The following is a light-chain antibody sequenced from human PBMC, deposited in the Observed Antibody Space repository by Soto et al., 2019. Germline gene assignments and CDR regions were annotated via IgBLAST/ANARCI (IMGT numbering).Light chain of an antibody. J-gene: IGKJ3*01. CDR2: DAS. CDR3: QQYDNLPPRVT. CDR1: QDISNY. V-gene: IGKV1-33*01. Sequence: DLPMTQSPSSLSASVGDRVTITCQASQDISNYLNWYQQKPGKAPKLLIYDASNLETGVPSRFSGSGSGTDFTFTISSLQPEDIATYYCQQYDNLPPRVTFGPGTKVDIK.